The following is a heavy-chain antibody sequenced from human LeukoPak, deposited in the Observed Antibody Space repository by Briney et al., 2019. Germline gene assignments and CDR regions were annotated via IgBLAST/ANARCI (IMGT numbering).Heavy chain of an antibody. Sequence: SETLSLTCTVSGGSISSYYWSWIRQPAGKGLEWIGRIYTSGSTNYNPSLKSRVTMSVDTSKNQFSLKLSSVTAADTAVYSCAREISSGWSGYFDYWGQGTLVTVSS. V-gene: IGHV4-4*07. CDR3: AREISSGWSGYFDY. CDR2: IYTSGST. J-gene: IGHJ4*02. D-gene: IGHD6-19*01. CDR1: GGSISSYY.